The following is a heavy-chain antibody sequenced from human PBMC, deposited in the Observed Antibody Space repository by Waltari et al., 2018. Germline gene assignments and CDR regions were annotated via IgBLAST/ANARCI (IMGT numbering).Heavy chain of an antibody. D-gene: IGHD4-17*01. V-gene: IGHV3-30*02. CDR3: AENGDYGENWFDP. CDR2: IRYDGSNK. Sequence: QVQLVESGGGVVQPGGSLRLSCAASGFTFSSYGMHWVRQAPGKGLEWVAFIRYDGSNKYYADSVKGRFTISRDNSKNTLYLQMNSLRAEDTAVYYCAENGDYGENWFDPWGQGTLVTVSS. J-gene: IGHJ5*02. CDR1: GFTFSSYG.